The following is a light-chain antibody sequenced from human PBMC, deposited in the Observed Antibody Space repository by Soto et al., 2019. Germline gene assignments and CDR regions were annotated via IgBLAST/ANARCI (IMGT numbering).Light chain of an antibody. Sequence: QSALAQPASVSGSPGQAITISCTGTSSDVGGYNYVSWYQQHPGKAPKLMIYEVSNRPSGVSNRFSGSKSGNTASLTISGLQAEDEADYYCSSYTSSSTLDVFGT. CDR3: SSYTSSSTLDV. V-gene: IGLV2-14*01. CDR2: EVS. CDR1: SSDVGGYNY. J-gene: IGLJ1*01.